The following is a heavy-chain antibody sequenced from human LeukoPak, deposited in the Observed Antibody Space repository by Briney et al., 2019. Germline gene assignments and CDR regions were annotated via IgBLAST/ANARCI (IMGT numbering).Heavy chain of an antibody. J-gene: IGHJ5*02. D-gene: IGHD2-15*01. CDR3: ASLPGYCSGGSCYSWFDP. CDR2: INAYNGNT. V-gene: IGHV1-18*01. CDR1: GYTFTSYG. Sequence: ASVKVSCKASGYTFTSYGISWVRQAPGQGLEWMGWINAYNGNTNYAQKLQGRVTMTTDTSTSTAYMELRSLRSDDTAVYYCASLPGYCSGGSCYSWFDPWGQGTLVTVSS.